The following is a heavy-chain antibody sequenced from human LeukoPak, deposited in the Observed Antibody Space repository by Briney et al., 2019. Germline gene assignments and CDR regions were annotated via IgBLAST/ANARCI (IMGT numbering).Heavy chain of an antibody. D-gene: IGHD3-22*01. J-gene: IGHJ5*02. V-gene: IGHV3-74*01. CDR3: ARDLGQYYDTSDNWFDP. Sequence: GGTLRLFCAASGFTFSTYNMNWVSQAPGKGLVWVSRINSDGINTSYADSVKGRFTISRDNAKNTLNLQMNSLRAEDTAVYYCARDLGQYYDTSDNWFDPWGQGTLVTVSS. CDR1: GFTFSTYN. CDR2: INSDGINT.